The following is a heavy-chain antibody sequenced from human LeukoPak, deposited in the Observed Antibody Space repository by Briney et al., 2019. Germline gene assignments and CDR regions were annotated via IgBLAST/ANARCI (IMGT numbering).Heavy chain of an antibody. D-gene: IGHD3-10*01. J-gene: IGHJ4*02. Sequence: SVKVSCKASGGTFSSYAISWVRQAPGQGLEWMGRIIPILGIANYAQKFQGRVTITADKSTSTACMELSSLRSEDTAVYYCARNGGSGSYRQWDYWGQGTLVTVSS. CDR3: ARNGGSGSYRQWDY. CDR2: IIPILGIA. V-gene: IGHV1-69*04. CDR1: GGTFSSYA.